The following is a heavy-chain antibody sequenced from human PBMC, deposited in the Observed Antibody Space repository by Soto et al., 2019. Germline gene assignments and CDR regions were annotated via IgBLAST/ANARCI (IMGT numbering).Heavy chain of an antibody. CDR2: IYYSGNT. CDR1: GGSTSSDNY. Sequence: PSKTPSITSTVSGGSTSSDNYWSWIRQPPGKGLEWIGHIYYSGNTDYKPSLKSRLAISIDTSKNQFSLKLSSVTAADTAVYFCARVVGESSDGLYFFDSSGQGSPVAVSA. CDR3: ARVVGESSDGLYFFDS. J-gene: IGHJ4*02. D-gene: IGHD6-6*01. V-gene: IGHV4-30-4*01.